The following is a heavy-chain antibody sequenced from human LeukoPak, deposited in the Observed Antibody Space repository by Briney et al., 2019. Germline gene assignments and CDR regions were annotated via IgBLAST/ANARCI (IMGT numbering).Heavy chain of an antibody. CDR3: VKAPHYYGSGSYHDY. J-gene: IGHJ4*02. Sequence: GGSLRLSCSASGFTFSSYAMHWVRQAPGKGLEYVSAISSNGGSTYYADSVKGRFTISRDNSKNTLYLQMSSLRAEDTAVYYCVKAPHYYGSGSYHDYWGQGTLDTVSS. V-gene: IGHV3-64D*06. CDR1: GFTFSSYA. D-gene: IGHD3-10*01. CDR2: ISSNGGST.